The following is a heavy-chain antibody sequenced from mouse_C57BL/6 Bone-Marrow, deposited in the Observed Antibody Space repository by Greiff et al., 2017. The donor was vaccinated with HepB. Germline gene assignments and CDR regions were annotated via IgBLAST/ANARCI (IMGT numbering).Heavy chain of an antibody. V-gene: IGHV6-3*01. CDR2: IRLKSDNYAT. J-gene: IGHJ3*01. CDR1: GFTFSNYW. CDR3: PQYYYGSSAGFAY. D-gene: IGHD1-1*01. Sequence: EVQGVESGGGLVQPGGSMKLSCVASGFTFSNYWMNWVRQSPEKGLEWVAQIRLKSDNYATHYAESVKGRFTISRDDSKSSVYLQMNNLRAEDTGIYYCPQYYYGSSAGFAYWGQGTLVTVSA.